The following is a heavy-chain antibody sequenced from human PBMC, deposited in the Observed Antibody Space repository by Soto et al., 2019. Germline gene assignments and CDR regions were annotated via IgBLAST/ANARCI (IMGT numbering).Heavy chain of an antibody. D-gene: IGHD3-3*01. Sequence: SETLSLTCTVSGGSMNNYYWCWIRQPPGRGLEWIGYIYYSGSINYDPSLESRVAMSVDTSKNQFSLKLTSVTAADTAVYYCARGWFWSGSFNWFDPWGQGILVTISS. CDR2: IYYSGSI. CDR3: ARGWFWSGSFNWFDP. J-gene: IGHJ5*02. V-gene: IGHV4-59*01. CDR1: GGSMNNYY.